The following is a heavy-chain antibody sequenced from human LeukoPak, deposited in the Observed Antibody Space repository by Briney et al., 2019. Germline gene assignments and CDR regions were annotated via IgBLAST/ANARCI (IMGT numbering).Heavy chain of an antibody. J-gene: IGHJ4*02. CDR2: ISGSSGST. CDR1: GFTFSSYA. V-gene: IGHV3-23*01. Sequence: PGGSLRLSCAASGFTFSSYAMSWVRQAPGKGLEWVSAISGSSGSTYYADSVKGRFTISRDNSKNTLYLQMNSLRAEDTAVYYCAKDMGIQLWLSDYWGQGTLVTVSS. D-gene: IGHD5-18*01. CDR3: AKDMGIQLWLSDY.